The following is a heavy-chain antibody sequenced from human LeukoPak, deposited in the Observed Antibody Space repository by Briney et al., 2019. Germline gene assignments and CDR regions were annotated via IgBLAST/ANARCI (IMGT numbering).Heavy chain of an antibody. V-gene: IGHV3-11*06. CDR3: AREGAAWNYFFGY. CDR2: ISSSSSYT. CDR1: GFTFSDYY. D-gene: IGHD1-7*01. J-gene: IGHJ4*02. Sequence: GGSLRLSCAASGFTFSDYYMTWIRRAPGKGLEWVSYISSSSSYTNYADSVKGRFTISRDNSKNTLYLQMNSLRAEDTAVYYCAREGAAWNYFFGYWGQGTLVTVSS.